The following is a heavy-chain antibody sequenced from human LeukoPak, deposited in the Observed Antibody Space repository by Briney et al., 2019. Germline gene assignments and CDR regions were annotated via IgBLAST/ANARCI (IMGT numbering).Heavy chain of an antibody. J-gene: IGHJ6*03. V-gene: IGHV3-23*01. D-gene: IGHD2-8*01. Sequence: GGSLRLSCAASGFTVSSNYMSWVRQAPGRGLEWVSGFSGSGGITYYADSVKGRFTISRDNSKNTLYLQMNSLRVEDTAVYYCANGNRCTSPNCLGYYYFYMDVWGKGTTVTVSS. CDR1: GFTVSSNY. CDR2: FSGSGGIT. CDR3: ANGNRCTSPNCLGYYYFYMDV.